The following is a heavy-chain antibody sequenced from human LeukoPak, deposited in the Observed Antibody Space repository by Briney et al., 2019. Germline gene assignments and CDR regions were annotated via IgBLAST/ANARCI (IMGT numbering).Heavy chain of an antibody. CDR1: GGSFSGYY. D-gene: IGHD1-26*01. Sequence: SETLSLTCAVYGGSFSGYYWSWIRQPPGKGLEWIGEINHSGSTNYNPSLKSRVTISVDTSKNQFSLKLSSVTAADTAVYYCARESAGATKFFELPFDYWGQGTLVTVSS. V-gene: IGHV4-34*01. CDR3: ARESAGATKFFELPFDY. CDR2: INHSGST. J-gene: IGHJ4*02.